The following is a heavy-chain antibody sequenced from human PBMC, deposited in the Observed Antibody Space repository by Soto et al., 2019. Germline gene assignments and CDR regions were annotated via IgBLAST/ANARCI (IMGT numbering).Heavy chain of an antibody. D-gene: IGHD2-2*01. CDR2: ISSSSSTI. Sequence: PGGSLRLSCAASGFTFSSYSMNWVRQAPGKGLEWVSYISSSSSTIYYADSVKGRFTISRDNAKNSLYLQMNSLRDEDTAVYYCARVGYCISTSCHSYYYYGMDVWGQGTTVTVSS. CDR1: GFTFSSYS. CDR3: ARVGYCISTSCHSYYYYGMDV. V-gene: IGHV3-48*02. J-gene: IGHJ6*02.